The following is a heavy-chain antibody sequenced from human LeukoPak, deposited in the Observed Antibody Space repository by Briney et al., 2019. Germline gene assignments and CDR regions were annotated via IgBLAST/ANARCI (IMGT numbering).Heavy chain of an antibody. CDR2: FYHGGST. V-gene: IGHV4-38-2*02. J-gene: IGHJ4*02. Sequence: PSESLSLTCTVSGYSISTGYYWDWIRRPPGKGLEWIGTFYHGGSTYYNPSLKSRVTISVDTSKNQFSLNLTSVTAADTAVYYCARDILVGAKALDYWGQGTLVTVSS. CDR3: ARDILVGAKALDY. CDR1: GYSISTGYY. D-gene: IGHD1-26*01.